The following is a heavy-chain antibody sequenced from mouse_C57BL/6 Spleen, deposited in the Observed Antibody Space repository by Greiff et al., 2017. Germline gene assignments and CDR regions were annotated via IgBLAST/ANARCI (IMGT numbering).Heavy chain of an antibody. J-gene: IGHJ1*03. CDR3: ARSWREQGRYWYVEV. Sequence: QVQLQQPGAELVRPGSSVKMSCKASGYTFTSYWMPWVKQRPVQGLEWIGNIYPSGSGTHYNHKFKNKATLTVDKSSSTAYMQLSSLTSEDSAVYYGARSWREQGRYWYVEVWGTGTTVTVSS. D-gene: IGHD4-1*01. CDR2: IYPSGSGT. CDR1: GYTFTSYW. V-gene: IGHV1-52*01.